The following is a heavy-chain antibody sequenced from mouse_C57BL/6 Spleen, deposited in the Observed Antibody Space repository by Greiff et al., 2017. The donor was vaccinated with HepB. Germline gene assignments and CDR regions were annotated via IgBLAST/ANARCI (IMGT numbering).Heavy chain of an antibody. V-gene: IGHV1-69*01. D-gene: IGHD1-1*01. CDR3: ARPDYYGPWFAY. J-gene: IGHJ3*01. CDR2: IDPSDSYT. Sequence: QVQLQQPGAELVMPGASVKLSCKASGYTFTSYWMHWVKQRPGQGLEWIGEIDPSDSYTNYNQKFKGKSTLTVDKSSSTAYMQPSSLTSEDSAVYYCARPDYYGPWFAYWGQGTLVTVSA. CDR1: GYTFTSYW.